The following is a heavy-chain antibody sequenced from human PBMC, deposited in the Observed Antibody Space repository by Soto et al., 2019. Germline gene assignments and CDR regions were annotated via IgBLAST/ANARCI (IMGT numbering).Heavy chain of an antibody. V-gene: IGHV1-3*01. CDR2: INAGNGNT. CDR1: GYTFTSYA. J-gene: IGHJ3*02. Sequence: VASVKVSCKASGYTFTSYAMHWVRQAPGQRLEWMGWINAGNGNTKYSQKFQGRVTITRDTSASTAYMELSSLRSEDTAVYYCARGDRGIAAAGSYAFAIWGQGTMVTVS. CDR3: ARGDRGIAAAGSYAFAI. D-gene: IGHD6-13*01.